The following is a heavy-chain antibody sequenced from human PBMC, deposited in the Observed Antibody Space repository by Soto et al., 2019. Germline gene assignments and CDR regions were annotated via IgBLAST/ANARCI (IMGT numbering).Heavy chain of an antibody. CDR3: ARYEYYYYGMDV. CDR1: GFTFSSDS. V-gene: IGHV3-21*01. J-gene: IGHJ6*02. D-gene: IGHD3-16*01. CDR2: ISSSSSYI. Sequence: SLRLSCAASGFTFSSDSMNWVRQAPGKGLEWVSSISSSSSYIYYADSVKGRFTISRDNAKNSLYLQMNSLRAEDTAVYYCARYEYYYYGMDVWGQGTTVTVSS.